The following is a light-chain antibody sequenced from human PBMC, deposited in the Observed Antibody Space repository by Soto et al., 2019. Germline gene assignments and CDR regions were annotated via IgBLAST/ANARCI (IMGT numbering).Light chain of an antibody. J-gene: IGKJ2*01. V-gene: IGKV3-20*01. CDR2: GAF. Sequence: EIVLTQSRGTLSLSPGERATLSCRASQTVSSNDVDWYQQKPGQAPRLLIYGAFTRATGIPVRFSGSRSGTDFILTISRLEPEDSAVFYCHQYDTAPHTFGQGTKLEIK. CDR3: HQYDTAPHT. CDR1: QTVSSND.